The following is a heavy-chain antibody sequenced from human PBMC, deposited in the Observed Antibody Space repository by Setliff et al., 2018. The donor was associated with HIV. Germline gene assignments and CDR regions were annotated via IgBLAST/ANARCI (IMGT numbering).Heavy chain of an antibody. D-gene: IGHD3-22*01. J-gene: IGHJ4*02. CDR2: IWYDGGRK. CDR1: GFTFSVYG. CDR3: AKELAASGLGYFDS. Sequence: GGSLRLSCEGSGFTFSVYGMHWVRQAPGKGLEWVAVIWYDGGRKHYADSVKGRFTISRDNSKNTVYLQMNSLRAEDTAEYYCAKELAASGLGYFDSWGRGILVTVSS. V-gene: IGHV3-33*06.